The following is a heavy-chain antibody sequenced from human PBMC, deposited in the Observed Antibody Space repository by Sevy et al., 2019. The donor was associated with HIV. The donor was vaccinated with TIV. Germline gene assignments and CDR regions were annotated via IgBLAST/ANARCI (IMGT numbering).Heavy chain of an antibody. CDR2: ISDTTGGT. J-gene: IGHJ6*02. Sequence: GGSLRLSCAASGFTFSSYAMHWVRQAPGKGLEWVSHISDTTGGTYYVDSVKGRFTMSRDNAKNSLYLQMNSLRVEDTAVYYCARVSGDYYHMDVWGPGTTVTVSS. V-gene: IGHV3-48*01. CDR3: ARVSGDYYHMDV. CDR1: GFTFSSYA.